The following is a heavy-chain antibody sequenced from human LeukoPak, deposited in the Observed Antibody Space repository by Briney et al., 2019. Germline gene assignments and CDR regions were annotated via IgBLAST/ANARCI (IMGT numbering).Heavy chain of an antibody. V-gene: IGHV4-59*08. CDR2: IYYSGST. CDR3: ARQGSSGYYSHWYFDL. D-gene: IGHD3-22*01. Sequence: SETLSLTCTVSGGSISSYYWSWIRQPPGKGLEWIGYIYYSGSTNYNPSLKSRVTISVDTSKNQFSLKLSSVTAADTAVYYCARQGSSGYYSHWYFDLWGRGTLDTVSS. CDR1: GGSISSYY. J-gene: IGHJ2*01.